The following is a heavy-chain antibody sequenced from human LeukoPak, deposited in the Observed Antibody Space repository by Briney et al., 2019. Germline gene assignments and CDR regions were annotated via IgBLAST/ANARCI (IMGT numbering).Heavy chain of an antibody. CDR2: VYTTGST. J-gene: IGHJ4*02. CDR1: GGSISSYY. Sequence: PSETLSLTCTVSGGSISSYYWSWIRQPAGKGLEWIGRVYTTGSTDYNPSLKSRVTMSVDTSKNQFSLKLSSVTAADTAVYYCARGWIDGLDYWGQGTLVTVSS. D-gene: IGHD2-2*03. V-gene: IGHV4-4*07. CDR3: ARGWIDGLDY.